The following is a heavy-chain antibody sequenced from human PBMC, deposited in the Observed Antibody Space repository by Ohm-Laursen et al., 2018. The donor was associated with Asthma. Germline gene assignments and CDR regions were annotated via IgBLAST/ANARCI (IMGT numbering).Heavy chain of an antibody. J-gene: IGHJ4*02. CDR1: GFTLRSYA. D-gene: IGHD3-3*01. V-gene: IGHV3-30-3*01. Sequence: SLRLSCAASGFTLRSYAMHWVRQAPGKGLEWVAVGGSYYDGGLKYYADSVSGRFTVSRDDSKNTLYLQMNSLRPDDTAVYYCARDVMEWYLPAFDFWGQGTLVTVSS. CDR3: ARDVMEWYLPAFDF. CDR2: GGSYYDGGLK.